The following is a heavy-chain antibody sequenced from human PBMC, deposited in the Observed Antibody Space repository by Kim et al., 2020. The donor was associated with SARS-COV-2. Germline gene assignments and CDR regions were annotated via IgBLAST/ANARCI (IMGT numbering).Heavy chain of an antibody. Sequence: SRVTISVDTSKNQFSLKLSSVTAADTAVYYCARGNYCSGGSCYSLGAFDIWGQGTMVTVSS. CDR3: ARGNYCSGGSCYSLGAFDI. D-gene: IGHD2-15*01. J-gene: IGHJ3*02. V-gene: IGHV4-34*01.